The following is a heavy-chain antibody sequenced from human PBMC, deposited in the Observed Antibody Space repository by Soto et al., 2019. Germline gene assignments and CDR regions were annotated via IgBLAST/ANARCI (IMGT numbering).Heavy chain of an antibody. D-gene: IGHD3-10*01. Sequence: GPTLVNPTETLTLTCTFSGFSLTTTGVYVTWIRQPPGKALEWLALIDWDDTKYYNTSLTTRLTVSKDTSKNQVVLTMTNMEHVDTSPYFCARTRNYYIILQQSSTGTDFWGPAT. V-gene: IGHV2-70*01. CDR2: IDWDDTK. J-gene: IGHJ4*03. CDR3: ARTRNYYIILQQSSTGTDF. CDR1: GFSLTTTGVY.